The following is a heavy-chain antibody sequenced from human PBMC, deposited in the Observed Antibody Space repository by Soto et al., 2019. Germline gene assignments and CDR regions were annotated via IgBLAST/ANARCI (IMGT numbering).Heavy chain of an antibody. CDR1: GGSVRSGSYY. CDR2: IYYSGST. D-gene: IGHD2-21*02. Sequence: SETLSLTCPVSGGSVRSGSYYWSWIRQPPGKGLEWIGYIYYSGSTNYNPSLKSRATISVDTSKNQFSLKLSSVTAADTAVYYCARGDCGGDCYFVPWFDPWGQGTLVTVSS. CDR3: ARGDCGGDCYFVPWFDP. V-gene: IGHV4-61*01. J-gene: IGHJ5*02.